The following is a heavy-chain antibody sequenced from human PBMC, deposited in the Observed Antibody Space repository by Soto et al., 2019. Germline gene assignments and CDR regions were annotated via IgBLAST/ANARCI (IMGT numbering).Heavy chain of an antibody. CDR3: AMVDNYVTPTPQDV. CDR2: SSPYSGNT. CDR1: GYIFVNYG. J-gene: IGHJ6*02. V-gene: IGHV1-18*01. D-gene: IGHD3-16*01. Sequence: QVQLVQSGDEVRKPGSSVKVSCKASGYIFVNYGIAWVRQAPGQGLEWMGWSSPYSGNTHYAGKVQGRLTMTTDTSTSTAYMDLGSLTSDDTAEYYCAMVDNYVTPTPQDVWGQGTTVTVSS.